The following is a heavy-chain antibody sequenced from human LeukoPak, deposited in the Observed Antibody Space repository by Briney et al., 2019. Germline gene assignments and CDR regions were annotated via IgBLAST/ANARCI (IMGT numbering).Heavy chain of an antibody. CDR1: GFTFDDYG. D-gene: IGHD2-2*01. CDR3: ARGSEYQLLFNWFDP. V-gene: IGHV3-20*04. Sequence: GGSLRLSCAASGFTFDDYGMSWVRQAPGKGLEWVSGINWNGGSTGYADSVKGRFTISRDNAKNSLYLQMNSLRAEDTAVYYCARGSEYQLLFNWFDPWGQGTLVTVSS. CDR2: INWNGGST. J-gene: IGHJ5*02.